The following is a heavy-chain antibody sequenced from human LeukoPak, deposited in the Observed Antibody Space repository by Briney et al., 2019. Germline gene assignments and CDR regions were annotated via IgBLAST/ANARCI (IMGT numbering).Heavy chain of an antibody. CDR3: ARTTLTNARACYFDY. CDR1: GYTFTSYG. V-gene: IGHV1-18*01. J-gene: IGHJ4*02. Sequence: VASVKVSCKASGYTFTSYGLSWVRQAPGQGLEWVGWISAYNGNTNNAQKFQGRVTVTTDTSTSTAYMELRSLRSDDTALYYCARTTLTNARACYFDYWGQGTLVTVSS. D-gene: IGHD4-11*01. CDR2: ISAYNGNT.